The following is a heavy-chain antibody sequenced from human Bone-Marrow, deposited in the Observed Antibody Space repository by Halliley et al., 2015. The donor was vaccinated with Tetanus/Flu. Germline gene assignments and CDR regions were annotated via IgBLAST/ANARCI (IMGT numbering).Heavy chain of an antibody. J-gene: IGHJ4*02. CDR2: ISGSGDII. CDR3: ARDGDRGWDLDY. D-gene: IGHD6-19*01. V-gene: IGHV3-48*03. Sequence: LECVAYISGSGDIIDYADSVKGRFTISRGNAKNSLYLQMNSLTVEDMGVYYCARDGDRGWDLDYWGQGTLVTVSS.